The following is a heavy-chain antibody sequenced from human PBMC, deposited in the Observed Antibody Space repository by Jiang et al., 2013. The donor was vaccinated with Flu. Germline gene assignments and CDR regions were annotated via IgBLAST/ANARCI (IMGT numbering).Heavy chain of an antibody. CDR1: YY. Sequence: YYWGWIRQPXGRGWSGLGVSIIWEHLLXPSLKSRVTISVDTSKNQFSLKLSSVTAADTAVYYCARHPTGGRFLEWLLYGMDVWGQGTTVTVSS. J-gene: IGHJ6*02. CDR2: SIIWEH. CDR3: ARHPTGGRFLEWLLYGMDV. V-gene: IGHV4-39*01. D-gene: IGHD3-3*01.